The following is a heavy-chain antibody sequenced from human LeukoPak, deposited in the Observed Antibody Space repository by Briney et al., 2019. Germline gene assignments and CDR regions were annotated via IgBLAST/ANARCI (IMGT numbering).Heavy chain of an antibody. CDR1: GYTFTGYY. J-gene: IGHJ6*03. Sequence: ASVKVSCKASGYTFTGYYMHWVRQAPGQGLEWMGWINPNSGGTNYAQKFQGRVTMTRDTSISTAYMELSRLRSDDTAVYYCARVKIAAPPGSYYYYYYMDVWGKGTTVTVSS. CDR3: ARVKIAAPPGSYYYYYYMDV. CDR2: INPNSGGT. D-gene: IGHD6-6*01. V-gene: IGHV1-2*02.